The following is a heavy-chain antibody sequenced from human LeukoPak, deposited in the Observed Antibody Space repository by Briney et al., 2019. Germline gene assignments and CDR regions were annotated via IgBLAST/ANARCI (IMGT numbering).Heavy chain of an antibody. CDR2: ISSNGGST. J-gene: IGHJ5*02. CDR1: GFTFSSYA. Sequence: GGSLRLSCAASGFTFSSYAMHWVRQAPGKRLEYVSAISSNGGSTYYANSVKGRFTISRDNSKNTLYLQMGSLRAEDMAVYYCAREIGRNCSSTSCYFGWFDPWGQGTLVTVSS. D-gene: IGHD2-2*01. CDR3: AREIGRNCSSTSCYFGWFDP. V-gene: IGHV3-64*01.